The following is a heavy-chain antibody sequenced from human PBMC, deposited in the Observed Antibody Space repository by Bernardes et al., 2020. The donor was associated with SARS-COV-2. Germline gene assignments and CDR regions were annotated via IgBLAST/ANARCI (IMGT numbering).Heavy chain of an antibody. V-gene: IGHV4-31*03. D-gene: IGHD7-27*01. J-gene: IGHJ6*02. CDR1: GDSMDSGGYF. Sequence: LSLTCTVSGDSMDSGGYFWTWIRQHPGKGLEWIGHLFHTGRTHYNPSLNSRASISDDTSNNRFSLWLTSVTAADTAVYFCARAPLRDWGDSPSVFGMDVWGQGTTVTVSS. CDR2: LFHTGRT. CDR3: ARAPLRDWGDSPSVFGMDV.